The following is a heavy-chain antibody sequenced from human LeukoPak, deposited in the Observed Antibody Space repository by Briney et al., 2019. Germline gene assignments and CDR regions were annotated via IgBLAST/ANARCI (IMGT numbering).Heavy chain of an antibody. CDR3: AKDRGIVGATPRSAD. V-gene: IGHV3-23*01. CDR1: GFTFSSYA. Sequence: PGGSLRLSCAASGFTFSSYAMSWVRQAPGKGLEWVSAISGSGGSTYYADSVKGRFTISRDNSKNTLYLQMNSLRAEDTAVYYCAKDRGIVGATPRSADWGQGTLVTVSS. CDR2: ISGSGGST. D-gene: IGHD1-26*01. J-gene: IGHJ4*02.